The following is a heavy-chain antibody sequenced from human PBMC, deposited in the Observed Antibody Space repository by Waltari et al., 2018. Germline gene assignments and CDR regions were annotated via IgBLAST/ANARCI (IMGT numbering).Heavy chain of an antibody. Sequence: EVQLVESGGGLIQPGGSLRLSCAASGFIVSSNCMSWVRQAPGRGLEWVSLIYSGGSTYYADSVKGRFTISRDNSKNTLYLQMDSLSVEDTAVYYCARWQQWPVRAFDYWGQGTLVTVSS. J-gene: IGHJ4*02. V-gene: IGHV3-53*01. CDR3: ARWQQWPVRAFDY. CDR1: GFIVSSNC. CDR2: IYSGGST. D-gene: IGHD6-19*01.